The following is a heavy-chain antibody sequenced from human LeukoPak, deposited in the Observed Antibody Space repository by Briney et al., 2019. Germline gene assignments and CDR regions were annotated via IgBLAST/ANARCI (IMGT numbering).Heavy chain of an antibody. CDR2: ISAYNGNT. CDR3: ASRLVAVVVPAAIYGDDAFDI. Sequence: TSVKVSCKASGYTFTSYGISWVRQAPGQGLEWMGWISAYNGNTNYAQKLQGRVTMTTDTSTSIAYMELRSLRSDDTAVYYCASRLVAVVVPAAIYGDDAFDIWGQGTMVTVSS. J-gene: IGHJ3*02. V-gene: IGHV1-18*01. CDR1: GYTFTSYG. D-gene: IGHD2-2*02.